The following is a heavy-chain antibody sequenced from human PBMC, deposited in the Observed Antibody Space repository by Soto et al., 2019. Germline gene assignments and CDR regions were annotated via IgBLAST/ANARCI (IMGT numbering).Heavy chain of an antibody. Sequence: GGSLRLSCAASGFTFSTYWMSWVRQAPGEGLEWVANIKQDGSEKYYVDSVKGRFTISRDNAKDSLYLQMNSLRAEDTAVYYCARDETYYYGSGPVGGQGTLVTVSS. CDR2: IKQDGSEK. D-gene: IGHD3-10*01. CDR3: ARDETYYYGSGPV. V-gene: IGHV3-7*01. CDR1: GFTFSTYW. J-gene: IGHJ4*02.